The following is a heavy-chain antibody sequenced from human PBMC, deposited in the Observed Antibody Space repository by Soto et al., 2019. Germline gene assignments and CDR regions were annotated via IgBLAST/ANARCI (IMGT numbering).Heavy chain of an antibody. Sequence: PGGSLRLSCAGSGFDFSDFHISWVRQAPGKGLEWISYISSSLGHTDYADSVKGRFTTSRDNAKSSVFLEMSDLRSDDTAVYYCAANWNFGLNFWGQGTLVTVSS. D-gene: IGHD1-1*01. J-gene: IGHJ4*02. CDR3: AANWNFGLNF. CDR1: GFDFSDFH. CDR2: ISSSLGHT. V-gene: IGHV3-11*03.